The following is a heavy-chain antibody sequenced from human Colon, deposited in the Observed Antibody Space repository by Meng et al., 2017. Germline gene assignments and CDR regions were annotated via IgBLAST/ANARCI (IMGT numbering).Heavy chain of an antibody. CDR3: ARDLLRSGYSSSWLPNDY. V-gene: IGHV3-11*01. J-gene: IGHJ4*01. D-gene: IGHD6-13*01. CDR1: GFTFSDYY. Sequence: GESLKISCAASGFTFSDYYMSWIRQAPGKGLEWVSYISSSGSTIYYADSVKGRFTISRDNAKNSLYLQMNSLRAEDTAVYYCARDLLRSGYSSSWLPNDYWGQGNPV. CDR2: ISSSGSTI.